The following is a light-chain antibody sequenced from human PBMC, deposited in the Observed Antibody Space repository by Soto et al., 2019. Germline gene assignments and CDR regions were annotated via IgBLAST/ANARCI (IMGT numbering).Light chain of an antibody. Sequence: DIQMTPSPSSVSASVVDRVTITCRASRGVSTWLGWYQQKPGRAPKLLIYGASNLENGVPSRFSGSGSGTDFTLTISSLQPEDFATYYCQQTKSLPPTLGQGTRLEIK. CDR1: RGVSTW. V-gene: IGKV1-12*01. CDR3: QQTKSLPPT. J-gene: IGKJ5*01. CDR2: GAS.